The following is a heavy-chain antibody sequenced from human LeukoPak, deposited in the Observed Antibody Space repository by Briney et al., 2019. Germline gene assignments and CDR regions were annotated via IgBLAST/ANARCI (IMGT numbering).Heavy chain of an antibody. CDR1: GYGFTTYW. CDR2: IYPGDSDT. CDR3: ARLEGMPAPFDY. Sequence: GEALQISCHGSGYGFTTYWIGWVRPMPGKGLEWMGIIYPGDSDTRYSPSFQGQVTISADKSISTAYLQWSSLKASDTAMYYCARLEGMPAPFDYWGQGALVTVSS. V-gene: IGHV5-51*01. D-gene: IGHD2-2*01. J-gene: IGHJ4*02.